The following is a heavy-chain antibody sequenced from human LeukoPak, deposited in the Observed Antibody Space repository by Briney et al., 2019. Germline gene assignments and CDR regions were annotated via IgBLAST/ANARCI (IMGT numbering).Heavy chain of an antibody. J-gene: IGHJ6*02. CDR2: ISSGSEYI. CDR3: VRVGMNIHGMDV. Sequence: GGSLRLSCAASGFTFSYYSMNWVRQAPGKGLEWVSSISSGSEYIFYADSVKGRFTMSRDNAKNSLLLQMYSLRAEDTAVYYCVRVGMNIHGMDVWGQGTTVTVSS. D-gene: IGHD2/OR15-2a*01. V-gene: IGHV3-21*01. CDR1: GFTFSYYS.